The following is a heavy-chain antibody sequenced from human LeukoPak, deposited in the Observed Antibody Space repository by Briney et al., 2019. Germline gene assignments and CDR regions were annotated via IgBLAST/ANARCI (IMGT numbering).Heavy chain of an antibody. CDR1: GFTFSSYG. D-gene: IGHD3-22*01. CDR2: IWYDGRNK. CDR3: AKEPPPDFYNYDSSGYSRTTPPKNDY. Sequence: PGGSLRLSCAASGFTFSSYGMHWVRQAPGKGLEWVAVIWYDGRNKYYADSVKGRFTISRDNSKNTLYLQMNSLRAEDTAVYYCAKEPPPDFYNYDSSGYSRTTPPKNDYWGQGTLVTVSS. J-gene: IGHJ4*02. V-gene: IGHV3-33*06.